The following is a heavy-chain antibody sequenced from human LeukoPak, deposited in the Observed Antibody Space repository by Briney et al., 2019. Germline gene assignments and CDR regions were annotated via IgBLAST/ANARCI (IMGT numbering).Heavy chain of an antibody. V-gene: IGHV3-48*01. J-gene: IGHJ4*02. Sequence: AGGSLRLSCAASGFTFSSYSMNWVRQAPGKGLEWVSYISSSSSTIYYADSVKGRFTISRDNAKNSLYLQMNSLRAEDTAVYYCAREVAMATFDYWGQGTLVTVSS. D-gene: IGHD5-18*01. CDR3: AREVAMATFDY. CDR2: ISSSSSTI. CDR1: GFTFSSYS.